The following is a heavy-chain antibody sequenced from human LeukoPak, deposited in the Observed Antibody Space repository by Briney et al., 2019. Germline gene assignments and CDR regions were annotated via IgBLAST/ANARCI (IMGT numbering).Heavy chain of an antibody. J-gene: IGHJ4*02. CDR2: IFYTGST. Sequence: PSETLSLTCTVSRGSVSTSSYYWGWIRQPPGKGLEWLGSIFYTGSTYYNPSLKSRVTLSVDMSKNQFSLNLTSMTAADTAVYYCARQGDGHKNCFDKWGQGTLVTVSS. V-gene: IGHV4-39*01. CDR3: ARQGDGHKNCFDK. D-gene: IGHD5-24*01. CDR1: RGSVSTSSYY.